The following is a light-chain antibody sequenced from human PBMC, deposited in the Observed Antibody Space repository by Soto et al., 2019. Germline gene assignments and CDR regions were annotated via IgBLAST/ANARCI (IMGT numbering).Light chain of an antibody. CDR3: QQYIHWPRWT. CDR1: QSVSSS. V-gene: IGKV3-15*01. Sequence: EIVMTQSPATLSVSPGERATLSCRASQSVSSSLAWYQQKPGQAPRLLIYGASTRATGIPARFSGSGSGTEFTLTISSLQSEDFAVYYCQQYIHWPRWTFGQGTKVDIK. CDR2: GAS. J-gene: IGKJ1*01.